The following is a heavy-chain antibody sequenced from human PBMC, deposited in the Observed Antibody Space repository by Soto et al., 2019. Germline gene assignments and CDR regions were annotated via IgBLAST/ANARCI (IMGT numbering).Heavy chain of an antibody. CDR1: GGSISSSNW. CDR3: ARGVVSRIAVAGYYFDY. Sequence: SETLSLTCAVSGGSISSSNWWSWVRQPPGKGLEWIGEIYHSGSTNYNPSLKSRVTISVDKSKNQFSLKLSSVTAADTAVYYCARGVVSRIAVAGYYFDYWGQGTLVTVSS. CDR2: IYHSGST. V-gene: IGHV4-4*02. J-gene: IGHJ4*02. D-gene: IGHD6-19*01.